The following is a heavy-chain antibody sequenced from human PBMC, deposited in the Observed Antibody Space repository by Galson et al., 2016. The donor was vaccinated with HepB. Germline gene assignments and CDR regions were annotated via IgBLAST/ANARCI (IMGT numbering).Heavy chain of an antibody. CDR2: ISAYNGNT. CDR1: GYTFTSYG. CDR3: ARARQLFSVYYFGFDV. D-gene: IGHD6-13*01. J-gene: IGHJ6*02. V-gene: IGHV1-18*01. Sequence: SVKVSCKASGYTFTSYGISWVRQAPGQGLEWMGWISAYNGNTNYAQKLQGRVTMTTDTSTSTAYMELRSLRSDDTAVYYCARARQLFSVYYFGFDVWGPGTTVTVSS.